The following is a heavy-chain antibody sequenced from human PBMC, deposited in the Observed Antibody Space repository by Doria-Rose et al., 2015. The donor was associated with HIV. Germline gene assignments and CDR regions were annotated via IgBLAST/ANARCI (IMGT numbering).Heavy chain of an antibody. CDR3: ARIKSSRWYHKYYFDF. CDR2: IFSDDER. CDR1: GVSLSSPGMG. D-gene: IGHD6-13*01. J-gene: IGHJ4*02. V-gene: IGHV2-26*01. Sequence: SGPVLVKPTETLTLTCTVSGVSLSSPGMGVSWIRQPPGNALEWLVHIFSDDERSYKTSLKSRLTISRGTSKSQVVLTMTDMDPVDTATYYCARIKSSRWYHKYYFDFWGQGTLVIVSA.